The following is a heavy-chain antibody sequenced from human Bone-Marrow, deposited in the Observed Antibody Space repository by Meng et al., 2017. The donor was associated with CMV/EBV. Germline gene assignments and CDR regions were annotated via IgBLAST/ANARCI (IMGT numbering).Heavy chain of an antibody. D-gene: IGHD2-21*01. V-gene: IGHV3-21*01. CDR1: GFSFSSYW. J-gene: IGHJ5*02. CDR2: ISSSSSYI. CDR3: ARDDILWWPGGWFDP. Sequence: GESLKISCAASGFSFSSYWMHWVRQAPGKGLEWVSSISSSSSYIYYADSVKGRFTISRDNAKNSLYLQMNSLRAEDTAVYYCARDDILWWPGGWFDPWGQGTLVTVSS.